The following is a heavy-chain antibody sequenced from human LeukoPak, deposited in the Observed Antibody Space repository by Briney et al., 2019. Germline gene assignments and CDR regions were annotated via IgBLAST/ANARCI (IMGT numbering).Heavy chain of an antibody. CDR1: GVTFTNYN. D-gene: IGHD3-9*01. Sequence: GGSLRLSCSASGVTFTNYNMHWVRQTPGKGLQWVAAILYDGSKKYYADSVKGRFSVYRDNSNNTLYLQMNSLKTEDTAVYSCANFDGDSQAFHIWGQGTMVTVS. V-gene: IGHV3-30*18. CDR3: ANFDGDSQAFHI. J-gene: IGHJ3*02. CDR2: ILYDGSKK.